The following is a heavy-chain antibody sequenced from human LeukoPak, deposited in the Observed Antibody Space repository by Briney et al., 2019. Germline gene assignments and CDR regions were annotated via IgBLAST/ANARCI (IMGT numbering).Heavy chain of an antibody. V-gene: IGHV4-39*01. CDR3: ARHHDSSGYYSPRWIDY. Sequence: PSETLSLTCTVSGGSISNSNYCWGGIRQPRGKGVEWIVSIYYSGSTYYNPSLKSRFTRSVDTSKTQFSLKLSSVTAADTAVYYCARHHDSSGYYSPRWIDYWGQGTLVTVSS. CDR2: IYYSGST. J-gene: IGHJ4*02. CDR1: GGSISNSNYC. D-gene: IGHD3-22*01.